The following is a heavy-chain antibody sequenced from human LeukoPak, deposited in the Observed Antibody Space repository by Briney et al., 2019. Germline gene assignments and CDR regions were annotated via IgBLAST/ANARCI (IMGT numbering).Heavy chain of an antibody. CDR1: GYTFTSYY. V-gene: IGHV1-46*01. D-gene: IGHD4-17*01. J-gene: IGHJ4*02. CDR3: ATGIFYGDFAPHHFDY. CDR2: INPSGGST. Sequence: ASVKVPCKASGYTFTSYYMHWVRQAPGQGLEWMGIINPSGGSTSYAQKFQGRVTMTEDTSTDTAYMELSSLRSEDTAVYYCATGIFYGDFAPHHFDYWGQGTLVTVSS.